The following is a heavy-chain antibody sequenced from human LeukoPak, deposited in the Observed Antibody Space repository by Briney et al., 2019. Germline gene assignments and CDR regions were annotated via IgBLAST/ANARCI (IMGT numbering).Heavy chain of an antibody. J-gene: IGHJ4*02. V-gene: IGHV1-8*02. CDR1: GYTFTSYD. CDR2: VNPNSGNT. CDR3: ARRSDDYDSSAYYH. D-gene: IGHD3-22*01. Sequence: ASVKVSCKASGYTFTSYDINWVRQATGQGLEWMGWVNPNSGNTGYAQKFQGRVTMTMDPSISTAYMELSSLRSEDTAVYYCARRSDDYDSSAYYHWGQGTLVTVSS.